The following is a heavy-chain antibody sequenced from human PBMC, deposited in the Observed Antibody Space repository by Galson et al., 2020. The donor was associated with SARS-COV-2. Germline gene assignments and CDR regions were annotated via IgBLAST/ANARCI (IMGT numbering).Heavy chain of an antibody. D-gene: IGHD2-15*01. CDR1: GYTLTELS. J-gene: IGHJ5*02. V-gene: IGHV1-24*01. CDR3: ATTPSLVVAGWFDP. CDR2: FDPEDGET. Sequence: ASVTVSCKVSGYTLTELSMHWVRQAPGKGLEWMGGFDPEDGETIYAQKFQGRVTMTEDTSTDTAYMELSSLRSEDTAVYYCATTPSLVVAGWFDPWGQGTLVTVSS.